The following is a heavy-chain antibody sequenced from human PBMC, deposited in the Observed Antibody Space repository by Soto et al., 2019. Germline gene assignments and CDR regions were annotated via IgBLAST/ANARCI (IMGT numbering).Heavy chain of an antibody. D-gene: IGHD1-26*01. Sequence: VGSLRLSCAASGFTFSSYSMNWVRQAPGKGLEWVSSISSSSSYIYYADSVKGRFTISRDNAKNSLYLQMNSLRAEDTAVYYCARSGVGATAWGYWGQGTLVTVSS. CDR2: ISSSSSYI. J-gene: IGHJ4*02. CDR3: ARSGVGATAWGY. V-gene: IGHV3-21*01. CDR1: GFTFSSYS.